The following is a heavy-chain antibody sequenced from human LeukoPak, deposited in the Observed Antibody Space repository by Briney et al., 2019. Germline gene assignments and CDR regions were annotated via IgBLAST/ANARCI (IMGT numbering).Heavy chain of an antibody. D-gene: IGHD1-26*01. CDR1: GFTFTNYA. CDR2: IDGSGSKI. V-gene: IGHV3-23*01. J-gene: IGHJ4*02. Sequence: GGSLRLSCAASGFTFTNYAMTWVRQAPEKGLEWVSAIDGSGSKIHYADSVKGRFTISRDNSKNTLYLQMNSLRAEDTAVYYCAKDWSCDFWGQGTLVTVSS. CDR3: AKDWSCDF.